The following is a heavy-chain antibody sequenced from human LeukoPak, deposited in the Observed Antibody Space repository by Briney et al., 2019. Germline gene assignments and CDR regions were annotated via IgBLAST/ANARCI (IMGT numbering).Heavy chain of an antibody. V-gene: IGHV4-34*01. CDR3: ARPYRYGSGSYYFDY. D-gene: IGHD3-10*01. CDR1: GGSISGYY. CDR2: INHSGST. J-gene: IGHJ4*02. Sequence: SETLSLTCTVSGGSISGYYWSWIRQPPGKGLEWIGEINHSGSTNYNPSLKSRVTISVDTSKNQFSLKLSSVTAADTAVYYCARPYRYGSGSYYFDYWGQGTLVTVSS.